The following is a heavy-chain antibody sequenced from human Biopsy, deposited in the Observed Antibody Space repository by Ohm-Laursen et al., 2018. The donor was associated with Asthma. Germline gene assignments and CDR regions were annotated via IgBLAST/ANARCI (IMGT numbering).Heavy chain of an antibody. D-gene: IGHD2-21*02. CDR1: GFRFPIYG. J-gene: IGHJ6*02. CDR2: ISYDGRET. CDR3: TRDRFYNSVTSESFYYGVDV. Sequence: RSLRLSCAASGFRFPIYGMHWVRQGPGKGPEWVALISYDGRETGYVDSVKGRFTISRDNFRNTVHLQMSSLRPEESAVYYCTRDRFYNSVTSESFYYGVDVWGQGTTVTVSS. V-gene: IGHV3-30*03.